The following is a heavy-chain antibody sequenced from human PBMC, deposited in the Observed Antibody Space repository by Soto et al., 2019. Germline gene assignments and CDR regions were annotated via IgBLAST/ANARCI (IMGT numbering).Heavy chain of an antibody. Sequence: GGCLRLSFTASRFPFSSYGMHWDRKAPGKGLEWVAVISHDGSNKYYADSVKGRFTISRDNSKNTLYLQMNSLRAEDTAVYYCAKDDNYDYVWGTYRSLYFDYWGRGTLVTVSS. D-gene: IGHD3-16*02. CDR3: AKDDNYDYVWGTYRSLYFDY. CDR2: ISHDGSNK. J-gene: IGHJ4*02. V-gene: IGHV3-30*18. CDR1: RFPFSSYG.